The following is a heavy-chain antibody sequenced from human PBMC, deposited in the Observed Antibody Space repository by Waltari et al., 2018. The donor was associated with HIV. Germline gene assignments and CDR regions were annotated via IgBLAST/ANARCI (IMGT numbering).Heavy chain of an antibody. CDR1: GYTFTDHY. V-gene: IGHV1-69-2*01. D-gene: IGHD6-13*01. CDR2: IDPEDGET. Sequence: EVHLVQSGPEVMKPGATLKISCRVSGYTFTDHYIHWVQEAPGKGLERMGLIDPEDGETEYAEKFQGRLTITADTSLDTVYMELTSLRSDDAAVYYCASLAAAGYFDAWGQGTLLTVSS. J-gene: IGHJ4*02. CDR3: ASLAAAGYFDA.